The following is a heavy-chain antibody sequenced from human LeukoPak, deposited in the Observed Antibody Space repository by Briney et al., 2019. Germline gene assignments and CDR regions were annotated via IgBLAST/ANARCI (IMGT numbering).Heavy chain of an antibody. D-gene: IGHD3-10*01. CDR2: IYPDDSDT. CDR3: ARTTSGPWSWFDH. CDR1: GYTFANYW. J-gene: IGHJ5*02. Sequence: GESLKISCKVSGYTFANYWIAWVRQVPGKGLEYLGIIYPDDSDTSYSPSFQGQVTISADKSINTAFLQWSSLRASDTAIYYCARTTSGPWSWFDHWGQGTLVTVSS. V-gene: IGHV5-51*01.